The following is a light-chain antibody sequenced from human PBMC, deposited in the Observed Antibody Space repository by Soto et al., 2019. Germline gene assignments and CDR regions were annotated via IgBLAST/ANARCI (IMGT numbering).Light chain of an antibody. CDR3: QSHDISLSGNYF. V-gene: IGLV1-40*01. CDR1: SSNIGAGYD. CDR2: GNS. J-gene: IGLJ1*01. Sequence: QSVLSQPPSVSGAPGQRVTISCTGSSSNIGAGYDVHWYQQLPGTAPKLLIFGNSNRPSGVPDRFSASKSGASASLAITGLQAEDEADYYCQSHDISLSGNYFFGTGTKVPVL.